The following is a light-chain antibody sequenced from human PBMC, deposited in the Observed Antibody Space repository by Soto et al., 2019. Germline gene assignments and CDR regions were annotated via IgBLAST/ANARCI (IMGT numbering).Light chain of an antibody. Sequence: QSALNQPASVSGSPGQSITIYCTGTSSDVGYYNYVSWYQQHPGKVPKIIIYDVSNRPSGVSNRFSGSKSGNTASLTISGLQAEDGADYYCSSDTTVNTLVVGGGTKHTVL. V-gene: IGLV2-14*01. CDR2: DVS. J-gene: IGLJ3*02. CDR3: SSDTTVNTLV. CDR1: SSDVGYYNY.